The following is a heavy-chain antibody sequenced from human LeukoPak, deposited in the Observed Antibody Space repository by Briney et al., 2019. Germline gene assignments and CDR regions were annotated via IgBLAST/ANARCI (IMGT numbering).Heavy chain of an antibody. J-gene: IGHJ4*02. Sequence: PSETLSLTCTVSGGSISSCYWSWIRQPPGKGLEWIGYIYYNGNTNYIPPLKSRVTISVDTSKSQFSLRLSSVTAADTAVYYCARNGNWNYVDYWGQGTLVTVSS. CDR1: GGSISSCY. V-gene: IGHV4-59*08. D-gene: IGHD1-1*01. CDR2: IYYNGNT. CDR3: ARNGNWNYVDY.